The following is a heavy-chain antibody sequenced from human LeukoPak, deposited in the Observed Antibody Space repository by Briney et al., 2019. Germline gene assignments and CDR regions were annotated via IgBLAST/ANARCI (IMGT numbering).Heavy chain of an antibody. CDR2: ISGSGGST. Sequence: GGSLRLSCAASGFTFSNYAMSWVRQAPGKGLEWVSAISGSGGSTYYADSVKGRFTISRDNSKNTLYLQMNSLRAEDTAIYYCAKERDVVPAARIDYWGQGTLVTVSS. J-gene: IGHJ4*02. CDR1: GFTFSNYA. D-gene: IGHD2-2*01. CDR3: AKERDVVPAARIDY. V-gene: IGHV3-23*01.